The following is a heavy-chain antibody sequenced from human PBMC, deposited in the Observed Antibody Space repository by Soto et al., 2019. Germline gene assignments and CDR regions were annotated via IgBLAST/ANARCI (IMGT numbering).Heavy chain of an antibody. V-gene: IGHV1-69*19. D-gene: IGHD6-13*01. CDR2: IIPIFGTA. CDR1: GGTFSSYA. Sequence: VKVSCKASGGTFSSYAISWVRQAPGQGLKWMGGIIPIFGTANYAQKFQGRVTITADESTSTAYMELSSLRSEDTAVYFFALLFFCIAATPPVVFDIWGQGTMVTVSS. CDR3: ALLFFCIAATPPVVFDI. J-gene: IGHJ3*02.